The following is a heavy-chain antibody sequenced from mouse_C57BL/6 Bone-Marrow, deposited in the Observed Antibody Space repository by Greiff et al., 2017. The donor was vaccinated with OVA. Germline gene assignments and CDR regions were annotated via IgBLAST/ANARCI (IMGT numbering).Heavy chain of an antibody. V-gene: IGHV5-17*01. J-gene: IGHJ1*03. CDR2: ISSGSSII. Sequence: EVNVVESGGGLVKPGGSLKLSCAASGFTFSDYGMHWVRQAPEKGLEWVAYISSGSSIIYYADTVKGRFTISRDNAKNTLFLQMTSLRSEDTAMYYCARINYWYFDVWGTGTTVTVSS. CDR3: ARINYWYFDV. CDR1: GFTFSDYG.